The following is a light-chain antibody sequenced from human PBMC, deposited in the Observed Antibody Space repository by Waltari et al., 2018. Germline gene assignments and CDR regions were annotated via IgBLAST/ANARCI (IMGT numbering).Light chain of an antibody. Sequence: VMTQSPESLAVSLGERATINCKSSNIVLYSSNNKNYLAWYQQKPGQPPKLLIYWASTRESGVPDRFSGSGSGTDFTLTISSLQAEDVAVYYCQQYYDVPFAFGPGTKVNIK. V-gene: IGKV4-1*01. CDR1: NIVLYSSNNKNY. CDR2: WAS. J-gene: IGKJ3*01. CDR3: QQYYDVPFA.